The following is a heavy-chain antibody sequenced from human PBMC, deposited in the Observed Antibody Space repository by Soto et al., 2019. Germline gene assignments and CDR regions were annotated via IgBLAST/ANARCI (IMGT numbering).Heavy chain of an antibody. V-gene: IGHV3-23*01. Sequence: EVQLLESGGGLVQPGGSLRLSCAASGFTFSTYALNWVHQAPGKGLEWVSAIGGRGGSTYFADSVKGRFSISRDSSKNTLYLQMNSLRAEDTAVYYCAKDGYGDRPYYFDYWGQGTLVTVSS. J-gene: IGHJ4*02. CDR2: IGGRGGST. CDR3: AKDGYGDRPYYFDY. CDR1: GFTFSTYA. D-gene: IGHD4-17*01.